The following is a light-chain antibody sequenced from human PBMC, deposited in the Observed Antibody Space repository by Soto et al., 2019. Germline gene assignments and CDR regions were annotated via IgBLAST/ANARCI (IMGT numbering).Light chain of an antibody. Sequence: EIVLTQSPGTLSLSPGERSTLSCRASQSVSSSYLAWYQQKPGQAPRLLIYGASRKNTEVQDRFSDSRSGTEFTLTISRLEPEDFAVYYCQQYGSSPRTFGQGTKVEI. CDR1: QSVSSSY. V-gene: IGKV3-20*01. CDR3: QQYGSSPRT. CDR2: GAS. J-gene: IGKJ1*01.